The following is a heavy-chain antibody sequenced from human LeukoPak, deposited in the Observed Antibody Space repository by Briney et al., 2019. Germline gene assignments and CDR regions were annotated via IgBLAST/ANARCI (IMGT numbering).Heavy chain of an antibody. V-gene: IGHV3-74*01. CDR1: GFTFTTYW. CDR3: ARGFDGYPFGWWFDP. Sequence: PGGSLRLSCVVSGFTFTTYWMHWVRQAPGMGLVWVSRVDADGSTTIYADSVKGRFTISRDNGINTVYLQMNSLRAEDTAVYYCARGFDGYPFGWWFDPWGQGTLVTVSS. J-gene: IGHJ5*02. CDR2: VDADGSTT. D-gene: IGHD5-24*01.